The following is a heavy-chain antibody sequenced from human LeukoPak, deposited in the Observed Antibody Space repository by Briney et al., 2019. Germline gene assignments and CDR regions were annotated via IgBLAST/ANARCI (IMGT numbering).Heavy chain of an antibody. Sequence: PSETLSLTCTVSGGSIGSYYWSWIRQPPGKGLEWIGNIYSSGSTNYNPSLKSRVTISLDTSKNQFSLKLSSVTAADTAVYYCARGGGTYYDYWGQGTLVTVSS. J-gene: IGHJ4*02. CDR3: ARGGGTYYDY. D-gene: IGHD1-26*01. CDR2: IYSSGST. CDR1: GGSIGSYY. V-gene: IGHV4-59*12.